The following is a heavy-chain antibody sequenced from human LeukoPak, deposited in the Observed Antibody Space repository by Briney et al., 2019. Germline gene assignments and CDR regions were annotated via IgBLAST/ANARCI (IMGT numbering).Heavy chain of an antibody. CDR2: IYYSGST. CDR1: GGSISSYY. Sequence: PSETLSLTCTVSGGSISSYYWSWIRQPPGKGLEWIGYIYYSGSTNYNPSLKSRVTISVDTSKNQFSLKLSSVTAADTAVYYCAGGRLGYCSGGSCTDAFDIWGQGTMVTVSS. J-gene: IGHJ3*02. CDR3: AGGRLGYCSGGSCTDAFDI. V-gene: IGHV4-59*01. D-gene: IGHD2-15*01.